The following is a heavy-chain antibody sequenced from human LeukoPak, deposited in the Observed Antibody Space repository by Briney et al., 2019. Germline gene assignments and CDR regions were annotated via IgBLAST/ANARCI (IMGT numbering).Heavy chain of an antibody. Sequence: GGSLRLSCAASRFTFSSYSMNWVRQAPGKGLEWVSSISSSSSYIYYADSVKGRFTISRDNAKNSLYLQMNSLRAEDTAVYYCARGPTTSPQYSFDYWGQGNMVTVSS. CDR2: ISSSSSYI. CDR3: ARGPTTSPQYSFDY. D-gene: IGHD4-17*01. J-gene: IGHJ4*02. CDR1: RFTFSSYS. V-gene: IGHV3-21*04.